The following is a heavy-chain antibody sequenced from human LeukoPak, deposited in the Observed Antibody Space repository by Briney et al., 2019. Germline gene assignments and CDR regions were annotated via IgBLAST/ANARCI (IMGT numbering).Heavy chain of an antibody. Sequence: SVMVSCKASGGTFSSYAISWVRQAPGQGLEWMGGIIPIFGTANYAQKFQGRVTITADESTSTAYMELSSLRSEDTAVYYCAMTPYGDYEYFQHWGQGTLVTVSS. V-gene: IGHV1-69*13. CDR3: AMTPYGDYEYFQH. J-gene: IGHJ1*01. D-gene: IGHD4-17*01. CDR2: IIPIFGTA. CDR1: GGTFSSYA.